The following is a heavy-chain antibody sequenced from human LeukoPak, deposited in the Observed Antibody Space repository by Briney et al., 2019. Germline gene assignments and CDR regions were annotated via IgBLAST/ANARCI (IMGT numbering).Heavy chain of an antibody. CDR2: MNPNSGNT. CDR1: GYTFTSYD. CDR3: ARCSYGYSQSIYS. V-gene: IGHV1-8*02. Sequence: ASVKVSCKASGYTFTSYDINWVRQATGQGLEWMGWMNPNSGNTSYAQKFQGRVTMTRNTSISTAYMERSSLRSDDTAVYYCARCSYGYSQSIYSWGQGTLVTVSS. J-gene: IGHJ4*02. D-gene: IGHD5-18*01.